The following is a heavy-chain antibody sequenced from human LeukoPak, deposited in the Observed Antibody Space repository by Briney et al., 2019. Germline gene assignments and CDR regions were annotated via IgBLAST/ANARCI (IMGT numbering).Heavy chain of an antibody. D-gene: IGHD3/OR15-3a*01. Sequence: SETLSLTCTVSGGSISTYYWSWIRQPPGKGLEWIGYVFYSGNTIYNPSLKSRVPISEATSKNQFSLRLNSVTAADTAVYYCARGLWTYGMTARPRRYYHYYMDVWGIGTTVTVSS. J-gene: IGHJ6*03. CDR1: GGSISTYY. CDR3: ARGLWTYGMTARPRRYYHYYMDV. CDR2: VFYSGNT. V-gene: IGHV4-59*12.